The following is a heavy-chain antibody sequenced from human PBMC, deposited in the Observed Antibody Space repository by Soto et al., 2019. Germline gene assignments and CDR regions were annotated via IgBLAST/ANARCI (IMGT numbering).Heavy chain of an antibody. CDR1: GGSISSSSYY. J-gene: IGHJ4*02. V-gene: IGHV4-39*01. CDR3: ARPDRWWVFDY. D-gene: IGHD2-15*01. CDR2: IYYSGST. Sequence: SETLSLTCTVSGGSISSSSYYWGWIRQPPGKGLEWIGSIYYSGSTYYNPSLKSRVTISVDTSKNQFSLKLSSVTAADTAVYYCARPDRWWVFDYWGQGTLVTVSS.